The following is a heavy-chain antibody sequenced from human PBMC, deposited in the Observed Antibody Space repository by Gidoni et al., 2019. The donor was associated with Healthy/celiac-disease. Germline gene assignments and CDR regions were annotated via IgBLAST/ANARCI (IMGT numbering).Heavy chain of an antibody. Sequence: GLEWIGEINHSGSTNYNPSLKSRVTISVDTSKNQFSLKLSSVTAADTAVYYCARARDYGDGGVDYFDYWGQGTLVTVSS. D-gene: IGHD4-17*01. V-gene: IGHV4-34*01. CDR3: ARARDYGDGGVDYFDY. J-gene: IGHJ4*02. CDR2: INHSGST.